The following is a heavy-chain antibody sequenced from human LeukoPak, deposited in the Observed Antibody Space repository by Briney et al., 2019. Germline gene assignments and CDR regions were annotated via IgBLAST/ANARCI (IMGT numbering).Heavy chain of an antibody. V-gene: IGHV1-46*01. CDR2: INPSGGST. J-gene: IGHJ5*02. Sequence: ASVKVSCKASGYTFTSYYMHWVRQAPGQGLEWMGIINPSGGSTSYAQKFQGRVTMTKDMSTSTVYMELSSLRSADTAVYYCARKYSSSGPFIDPWGQGTLVTVSS. CDR3: ARKYSSSGPFIDP. CDR1: GYTFTSYY. D-gene: IGHD6-13*01.